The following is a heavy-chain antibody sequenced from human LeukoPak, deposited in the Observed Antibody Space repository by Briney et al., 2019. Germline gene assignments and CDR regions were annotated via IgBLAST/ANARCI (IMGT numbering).Heavy chain of an antibody. CDR2: ISGSGGST. Sequence: GGSLRLSCTASKFTFSNYGMQWVRQAPGKGLEWVSAISGSGGSTYYADSVKGRFTISRDNSKNTLYPQMNSLRAEDTAVYYCARPRPRYSSSWLIDYWGQGTLVTVSS. CDR3: ARPRPRYSSSWLIDY. J-gene: IGHJ4*02. V-gene: IGHV3-23*01. D-gene: IGHD6-13*01. CDR1: KFTFSNYG.